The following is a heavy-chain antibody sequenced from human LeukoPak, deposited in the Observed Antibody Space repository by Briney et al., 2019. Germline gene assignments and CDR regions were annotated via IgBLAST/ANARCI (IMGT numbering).Heavy chain of an antibody. Sequence: GGSLRLSCAASGFIFKTYTMTWARQAPGKGLEWVSSITGDCKYITYADSVKGRFTISRDNAKNSLYLQVACLRGDDTATYYCAREGNDYYYDQWGQGTLVTVSP. J-gene: IGHJ4*02. D-gene: IGHD3-16*01. CDR3: AREGNDYYYDQ. CDR2: ITGDCKYI. CDR1: GFIFKTYT. V-gene: IGHV3-21*01.